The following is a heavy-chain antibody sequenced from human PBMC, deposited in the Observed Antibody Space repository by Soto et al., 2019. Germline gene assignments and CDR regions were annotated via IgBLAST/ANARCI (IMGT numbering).Heavy chain of an antibody. CDR1: GGSTSSRSSY. CDR3: SVANSNWFDP. CDR2: IYHSGST. V-gene: IGHV4-39*01. D-gene: IGHD5-12*01. Sequence: PSETLSLTCTVSGGSTSSRSSYWSWIRQPPGKGLEWIGNIYHSGSTYYSPSLESRVTISIDTSKNQFSLRLNSVTATDTAVYYCSVANSNWFDPWGQGTLVTVSS. J-gene: IGHJ5*02.